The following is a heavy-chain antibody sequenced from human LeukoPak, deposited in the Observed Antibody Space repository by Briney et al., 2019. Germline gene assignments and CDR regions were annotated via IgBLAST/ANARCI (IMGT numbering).Heavy chain of an antibody. Sequence: PSESLSLTCSVATDSTNTYYCSWIRQPPGEGMEWIGHISHSGSTDYNPSFKCRVTVSIDMSKKEFSLKLTSVTVADTAMYYCVRLRWELLAPYFDHWGQGAFVIVSS. J-gene: IGHJ4*02. CDR1: TDSTNTYY. CDR3: VRLRWELLAPYFDH. V-gene: IGHV4-59*01. CDR2: ISHSGST. D-gene: IGHD2-15*01.